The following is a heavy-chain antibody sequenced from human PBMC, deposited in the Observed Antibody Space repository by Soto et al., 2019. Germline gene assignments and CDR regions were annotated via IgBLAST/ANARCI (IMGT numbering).Heavy chain of an antibody. D-gene: IGHD3-3*01. CDR1: GGTFSSYT. CDR3: ARDHVRPHYDASQ. J-gene: IGHJ4*02. V-gene: IGHV1-69*08. Sequence: QVPLVQSGAEVKKPGSSVKVSCKASGGTFSSYTISWVRQAPGQGLEWMGRIIPILGIANYAQKFQGRVTITADKXTSTAYMELSSLRSEDTAVYYCARDHVRPHYDASQWGQGTLVTVSS. CDR2: IIPILGIA.